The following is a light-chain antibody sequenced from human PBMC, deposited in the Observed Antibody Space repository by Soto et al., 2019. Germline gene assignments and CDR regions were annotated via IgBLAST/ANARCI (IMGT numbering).Light chain of an antibody. CDR3: SSYTSSSTLGV. Sequence: QPVLTQPASVSGSPGQSITISCTGTSSDVGGYNYVSWYQQHPGKAPKLMIYDVSNRPSGVSNRFSGSKSGNTASLTISGLQAEDEADYYRSSYTSSSTLGVFGTGTKLTVL. V-gene: IGLV2-14*01. CDR2: DVS. J-gene: IGLJ1*01. CDR1: SSDVGGYNY.